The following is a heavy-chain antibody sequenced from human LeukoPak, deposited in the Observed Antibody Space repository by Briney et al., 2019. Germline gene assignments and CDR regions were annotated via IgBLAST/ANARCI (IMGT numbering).Heavy chain of an antibody. J-gene: IGHJ4*02. D-gene: IGHD6-6*01. CDR2: INQGGVQT. Sequence: PGGSLRLSCAASGFTFRTYWMSWVRQAPGKGLEWVASINQGGVQTYYVESVGGRFTISRDNAMNSFFLQMNSLRAEDTAVYYCARLIGDRTIYDYWGQGTLVTVSS. V-gene: IGHV3-7*01. CDR1: GFTFRTYW. CDR3: ARLIGDRTIYDY.